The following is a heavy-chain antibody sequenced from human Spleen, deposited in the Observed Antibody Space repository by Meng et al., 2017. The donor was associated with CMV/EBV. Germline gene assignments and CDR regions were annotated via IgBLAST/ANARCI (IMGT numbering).Heavy chain of an antibody. CDR3: TRGQGRYGMDV. CDR2: ISSSSAII. J-gene: IGHJ6*02. CDR1: GFTFGDYS. Sequence: GESLKISCAASGFTFGDYSMSWIRQAPGKGLEWVSHISSSSAIIFYADSVKGRFTISRDNANNSLSLQMSSLRAEDTAVYYCTRGQGRYGMDVWGQGTTVTVSS. V-gene: IGHV3-11*04.